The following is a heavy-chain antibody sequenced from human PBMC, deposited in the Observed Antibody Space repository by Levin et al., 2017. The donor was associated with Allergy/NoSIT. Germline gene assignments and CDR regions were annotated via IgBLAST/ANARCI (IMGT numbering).Heavy chain of an antibody. CDR3: ARDRGGIQHLDL. D-gene: IGHD5-18*01. CDR1: GFTFRNYG. J-gene: IGHJ4*02. CDR2: IWYDGSEK. Sequence: PGGSLRLSCAASGFTFRNYGMHWVRQAPGKGLEWVAVIWYDGSEKYYADSVKGRLIVSRDNSKNTLYFQMNNLRVEDTAVYYCARDRGGIQHLDLWGRGTLVTVSS. V-gene: IGHV3-33*01.